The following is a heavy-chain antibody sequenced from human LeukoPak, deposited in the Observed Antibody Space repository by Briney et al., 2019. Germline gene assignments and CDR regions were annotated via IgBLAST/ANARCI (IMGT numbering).Heavy chain of an antibody. J-gene: IGHJ4*02. CDR3: ARRVYYDILTGSYHFDY. CDR1: GGSISSSTTYY. V-gene: IGHV4-39*01. Sequence: SETLSLTCSVSGGSISSSTTYYWGWIRQPPGKGLEWIGSIYYSGTIYYNPSLKSRVTISVDTSKNQFSLRLSSVTAADTAVYYCARRVYYDILTGSYHFDYWGQGTLVTVSS. D-gene: IGHD3-9*01. CDR2: IYYSGTI.